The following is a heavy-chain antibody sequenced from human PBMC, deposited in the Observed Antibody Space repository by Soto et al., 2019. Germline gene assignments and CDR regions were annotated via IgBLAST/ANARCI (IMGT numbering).Heavy chain of an antibody. Sequence: QLQLQESGPGLVKPSETLSLTCTVSGGSISSSSYYWGWIRQPPGKGLEWIGSIYYSGSTYYNPSLKSRVTISVDTSKNQFSLKLSSVTAADTAVYYCARDSWMATINNYYYYYGMDVWGQGTTVTVSS. CDR2: IYYSGST. CDR3: ARDSWMATINNYYYYYGMDV. D-gene: IGHD5-12*01. V-gene: IGHV4-39*07. CDR1: GGSISSSSYY. J-gene: IGHJ6*02.